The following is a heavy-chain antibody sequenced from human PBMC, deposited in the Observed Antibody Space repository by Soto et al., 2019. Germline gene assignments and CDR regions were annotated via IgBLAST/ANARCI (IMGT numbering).Heavy chain of an antibody. CDR3: ARRGELAPFPPYNCFAP. CDR2: ISSSSSTI. Sequence: EVQLVESGGGLVQPGGSLRLSCAASGFTFSSYTMNWVRQAPGKGLEWVSYISSSSSTIYYADSVKGRLPISRDNAKNSLDLQLNRLSAEDTAVSYCARRGELAPFPPYNCFAPWGQGTLVTLSS. D-gene: IGHD1-26*01. J-gene: IGHJ5*02. CDR1: GFTFSSYT. V-gene: IGHV3-48*01.